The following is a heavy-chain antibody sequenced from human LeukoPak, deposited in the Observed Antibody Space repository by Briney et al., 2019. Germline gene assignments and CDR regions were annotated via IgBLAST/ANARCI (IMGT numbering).Heavy chain of an antibody. V-gene: IGHV1-2*06. D-gene: IGHD1-26*01. Sequence: ASVKISCKAFGYTFTGYYMHWVPQAPGQGLEWMGRFDPNNGGTSYAQKFQGRVTITRDTSVSTDYMELSSLRSDDTAVYYCAHGGGSYGDVWGQGTMVAVSS. J-gene: IGHJ3*01. CDR3: AHGGGSYGDV. CDR1: GYTFTGYY. CDR2: FDPNNGGT.